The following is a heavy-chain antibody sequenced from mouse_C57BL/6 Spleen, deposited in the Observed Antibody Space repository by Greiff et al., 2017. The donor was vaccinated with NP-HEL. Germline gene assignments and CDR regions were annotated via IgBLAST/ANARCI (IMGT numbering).Heavy chain of an antibody. J-gene: IGHJ3*01. D-gene: IGHD6-1*01. CDR1: GYTFTSYW. CDR2: IYPGSGST. CDR3: GRYSCLSPFAY. V-gene: IGHV1-55*01. Sequence: QVQLQQPGAELVKPGASVKMSCKASGYTFTSYWITWMKQRPGQGLEWIGDIYPGSGSTNYNENLKCKVTLTVDKNSSTAYMQLSSLTYEDSADYYCGRYSCLSPFAYWGQGTLVTVSA.